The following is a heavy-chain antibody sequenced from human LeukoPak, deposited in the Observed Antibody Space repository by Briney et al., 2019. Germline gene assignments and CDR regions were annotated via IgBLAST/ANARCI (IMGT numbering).Heavy chain of an antibody. D-gene: IGHD4-23*01. Sequence: SETLSLTXTVSGGSISSGSYYWSWIRQPAGKGLEWIGRIYTSGSTNYNPSLKSRVTISVDTSKNQFSLKLSSVTAADTAVYYCARGARSYGGNSGYAFDIWGQGTMVTVSS. CDR1: GGSISSGSYY. CDR2: IYTSGST. V-gene: IGHV4-61*02. J-gene: IGHJ3*02. CDR3: ARGARSYGGNSGYAFDI.